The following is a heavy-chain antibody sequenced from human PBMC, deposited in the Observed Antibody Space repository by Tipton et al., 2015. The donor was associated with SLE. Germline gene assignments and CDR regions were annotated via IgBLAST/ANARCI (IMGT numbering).Heavy chain of an antibody. Sequence: TLSLTCTVSGFSISSGYYWGWMRQSPGKGLEWIGSIYRSGSTYYTPSLKSRVTISVDTSKNQFSLKLSSVTAADTAVYYCARDRRSGGYYYYYYMDVWGKGTTVTVSS. D-gene: IGHD1-14*01. CDR3: ARDRRSGGYYYYYYMDV. CDR2: IYRSGST. V-gene: IGHV4-38-2*02. J-gene: IGHJ6*03. CDR1: GFSISSGYY.